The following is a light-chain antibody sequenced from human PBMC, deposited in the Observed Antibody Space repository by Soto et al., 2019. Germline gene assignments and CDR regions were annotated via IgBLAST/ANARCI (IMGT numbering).Light chain of an antibody. CDR1: NSNIGRNT. J-gene: IGLJ1*01. CDR3: SAWHDSLNGPV. Sequence: QLVLTQPPSASGTPGQRVTISCSGSNSNIGRNTVNWYQQFPGTAPKLLIYSNNQRPSGVPDRFSGSKSGTSGFLAISGLQSEDEADYYCSAWHDSLNGPVFGTGTKVTVL. CDR2: SNN. V-gene: IGLV1-44*01.